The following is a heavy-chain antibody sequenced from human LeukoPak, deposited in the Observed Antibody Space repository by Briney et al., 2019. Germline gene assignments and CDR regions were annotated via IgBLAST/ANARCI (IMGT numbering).Heavy chain of an antibody. V-gene: IGHV4-4*07. CDR2: ICNGGTT. J-gene: IGHJ4*02. CDR3: AREPGNGWLFDQ. CDR1: GVSISSSC. D-gene: IGHD6-19*01. Sequence: PSQTLSLTCTVSGVSISSSCWSWIRQSAGTGLEWIGRICNGGTTKNNPSFKSRVTVSVDTSKSQFSLKLTSVTAADTALYYCAREPGNGWLFDQWGPGLLVTVSS.